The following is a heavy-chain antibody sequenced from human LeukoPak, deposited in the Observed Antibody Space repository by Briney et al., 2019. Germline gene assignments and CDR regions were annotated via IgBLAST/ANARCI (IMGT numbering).Heavy chain of an antibody. CDR3: ARDSSSWYPFDY. CDR2: ISAYNGNT. V-gene: IGHV1-18*01. J-gene: IGHJ4*02. Sequence: ASVKVSCKASGYTFTSCGISWVRQAPGQGLEWMGWISAYNGNTNYAQKLQGRVTMTTDTSTSTAYMELRSLRSEDTAVYYCARDSSSWYPFDYWGQGTLVTVSS. CDR1: GYTFTSCG. D-gene: IGHD6-13*01.